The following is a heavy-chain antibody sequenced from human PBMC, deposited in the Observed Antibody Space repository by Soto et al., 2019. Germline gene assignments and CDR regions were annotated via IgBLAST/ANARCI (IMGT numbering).Heavy chain of an antibody. D-gene: IGHD6-6*01. CDR1: GGSISSGGYY. CDR3: ATELVGTQGV. CDR2: IYYSGST. J-gene: IGHJ4*02. V-gene: IGHV4-31*03. Sequence: PSETLSLTCTVSGGSISSGGYYGSWIRQHPGKGLEWIGYIYYSGSTYYNPSLKSRVTISVDTSKNQFSLKLSSVTAADTAVYYCATELVGTQGVWGQGTLVTVSS.